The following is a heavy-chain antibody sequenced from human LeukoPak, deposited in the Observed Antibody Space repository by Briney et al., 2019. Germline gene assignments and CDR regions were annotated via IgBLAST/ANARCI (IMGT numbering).Heavy chain of an antibody. D-gene: IGHD2-2*01. CDR1: GFIFSNYA. J-gene: IGHJ4*02. Sequence: GGSLRLSCTGFIFSNYAVSWVRQAPGKGLEWVSAVSGDGVRAFYADSVKGRFTISRDNSMSTLSLQMNSLRAEETAVYYCAKEQDNQLLLSHFDYWGQGILVTVSS. CDR2: VSGDGVRA. V-gene: IGHV3-23*01. CDR3: AKEQDNQLLLSHFDY.